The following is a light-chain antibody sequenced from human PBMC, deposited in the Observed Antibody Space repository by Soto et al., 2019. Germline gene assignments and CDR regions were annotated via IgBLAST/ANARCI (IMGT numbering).Light chain of an antibody. J-gene: IGLJ1*01. V-gene: IGLV1-51*01. CDR2: DDD. Sequence: QSALTQPPSVSAAPGQRVTISCSGSSSNIGGNSVSWYQQLPGTAPKLLIYDDDKRPSGIPDRFSGSKSGTSATLGITGFQTGEEADYYCGSWDSSMSAYVFGPGTKVTV. CDR3: GSWDSSMSAYV. CDR1: SSNIGGNS.